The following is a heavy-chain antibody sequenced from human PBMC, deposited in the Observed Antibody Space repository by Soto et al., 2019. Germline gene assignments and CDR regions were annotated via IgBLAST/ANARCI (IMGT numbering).Heavy chain of an antibody. CDR2: ISYDGSNK. D-gene: IGHD3-3*01. CDR1: GFIINNYA. V-gene: IGHV3-30*04. Sequence: QVQLVESGGGVVQPGRSLRVSCAASGFIINNYAMHWVRQTPGKGLEWVAVISYDGSNKYYADSAKGRFTISRDNSKNTLYIQINNLRPDDSAVYYCARRQDFGGPHYYYGMDVWGQGTTVNVSS. J-gene: IGHJ6*02. CDR3: ARRQDFGGPHYYYGMDV.